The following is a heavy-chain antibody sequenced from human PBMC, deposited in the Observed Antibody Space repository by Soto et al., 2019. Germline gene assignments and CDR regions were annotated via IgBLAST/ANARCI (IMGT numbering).Heavy chain of an antibody. D-gene: IGHD4-17*01. CDR3: ARDGSTETTNFHYAMDV. V-gene: IGHV3-48*03. Sequence: EVQLVESRGGLIQPGGSLRLSCAASGFTLSSYHMDWVRQAPGKGLEWVSYINAGSSIIHYADSVRGRFTISRDNAKNSLYLQMDSLRAEDTAVYYCARDGSTETTNFHYAMDVWGQGTTVTVSS. CDR1: GFTLSSYH. CDR2: INAGSSII. J-gene: IGHJ6*02.